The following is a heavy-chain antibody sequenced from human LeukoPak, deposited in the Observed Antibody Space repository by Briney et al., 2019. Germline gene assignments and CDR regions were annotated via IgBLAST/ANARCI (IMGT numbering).Heavy chain of an antibody. J-gene: IGHJ6*03. D-gene: IGHD4-11*01. CDR3: ARVQSPPYYYYYMDV. CDR2: ISTSSSYI. V-gene: IGHV3-21*01. Sequence: GGSLRLSCAASGFTFSSYSMNWVRQAPGKGLEWVSSISTSSSYIHYADSVKGRFTISRDNAKNSLYLQMNSLRAEDTAVYYCARVQSPPYYYYYMDVWGKGTTVTVSS. CDR1: GFTFSSYS.